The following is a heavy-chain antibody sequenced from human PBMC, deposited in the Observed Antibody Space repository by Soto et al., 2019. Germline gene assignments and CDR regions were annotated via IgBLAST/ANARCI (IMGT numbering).Heavy chain of an antibody. CDR2: ISSSDTAT. J-gene: IGHJ4*02. V-gene: IGHV3-23*01. CDR3: AKEGPVTTNQFGFYFDY. D-gene: IGHD4-17*01. Sequence: EVQLLESGGGLVQPGGSLRLSCEASEFTFNNYAMSWIRQTPGVGLEWVSAISSSDTATRYADSVKGRFTMSRDNSKSTVFLQMDSLRAEDTAIYYCAKEGPVTTNQFGFYFDYWGQGILVTVSS. CDR1: EFTFNNYA.